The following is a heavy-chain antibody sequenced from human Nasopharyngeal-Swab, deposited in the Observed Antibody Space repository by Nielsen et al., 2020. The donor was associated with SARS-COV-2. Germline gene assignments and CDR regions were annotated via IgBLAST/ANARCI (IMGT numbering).Heavy chain of an antibody. J-gene: IGHJ4*02. V-gene: IGHV4-61*01. D-gene: IGHD3-22*01. CDR3: AGHYYDSSGYYYGFDY. Sequence: SETLSLTCTVSGGSVSSGSYYWSWIRQPPGKGLEWIGYIYYSGSTNYNPSLKSRVTISVDTSKNQFSLKLSSVTAADTAEYYCAGHYYDSSGYYYGFDYWGQGTLFTVSS. CDR1: GGSVSSGSYY. CDR2: IYYSGST.